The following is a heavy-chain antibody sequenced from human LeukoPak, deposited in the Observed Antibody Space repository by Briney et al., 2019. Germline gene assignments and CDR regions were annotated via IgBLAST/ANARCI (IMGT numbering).Heavy chain of an antibody. J-gene: IGHJ4*02. Sequence: PGGSLRLSCAASGFTFDDYAMHWVRQAPGKGLEWVSGISWNSGSIGYADSVKGRLTISRDNAKNSLYLQMNSLRTEDTALYYCAKTHAYDYGDSPFDYWGQGTLVTVSS. D-gene: IGHD4-17*01. V-gene: IGHV3-9*01. CDR2: ISWNSGSI. CDR1: GFTFDDYA. CDR3: AKTHAYDYGDSPFDY.